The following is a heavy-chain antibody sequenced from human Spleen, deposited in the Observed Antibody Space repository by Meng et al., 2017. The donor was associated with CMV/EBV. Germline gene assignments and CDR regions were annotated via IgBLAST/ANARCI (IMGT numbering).Heavy chain of an antibody. Sequence: AGYMFDSYSLHWIRQAPGQGLEWMAVMNPADGSRNYGQKFQDRVDLTRDTSTSTVYMEVNSLTYDDTAVYYCARDRDKNLGNWFDPWGQGTLVTVSS. V-gene: IGHV1-46*02. CDR2: MNPADGSR. D-gene: IGHD7-27*01. J-gene: IGHJ5*02. CDR1: GYMFDSYS. CDR3: ARDRDKNLGNWFDP.